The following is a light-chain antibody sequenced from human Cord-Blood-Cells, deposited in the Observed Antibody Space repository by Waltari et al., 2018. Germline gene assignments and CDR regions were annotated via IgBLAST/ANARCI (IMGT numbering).Light chain of an antibody. J-gene: IGLJ2*01. CDR1: SSDVGGYNY. V-gene: IGLV2-14*01. CDR2: DVS. Sequence: QSALTQPASVSGSPGQSITISCPGTSSDVGGYNYVPWYQQHPGKAPKLMIYDVSNRPSGVSNRFSGSKSGNTAPLTISGLQAEDEADYYCISYTSSSTLVVFGGGTKLTVL. CDR3: ISYTSSSTLVV.